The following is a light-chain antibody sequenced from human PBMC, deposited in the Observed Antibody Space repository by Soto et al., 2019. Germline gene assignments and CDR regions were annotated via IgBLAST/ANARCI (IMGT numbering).Light chain of an antibody. CDR1: QGISKY. CDR2: AAA. Sequence: DIQMTQSPSSLSAFVGDRVTITCRASQGISKYVAWFQQKPGKVPKLLIYAAATLQLGVPYRFSGSGSGTEFTLTISSLQPEDVAVYYCQKYNSAPLTFGQGTRLEIK. V-gene: IGKV1-27*01. CDR3: QKYNSAPLT. J-gene: IGKJ5*01.